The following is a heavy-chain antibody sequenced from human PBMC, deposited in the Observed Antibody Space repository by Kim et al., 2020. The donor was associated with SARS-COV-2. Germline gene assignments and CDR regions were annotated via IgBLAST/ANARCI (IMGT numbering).Heavy chain of an antibody. J-gene: IGHJ5*02. Sequence: PSLKSRVTISVDTSKNQFSLKLSSVTAADTAVYYCARPINYDSSENWFDPWGQGTLVTVSS. CDR3: ARPINYDSSENWFDP. D-gene: IGHD3-22*01. V-gene: IGHV4-30-2*04.